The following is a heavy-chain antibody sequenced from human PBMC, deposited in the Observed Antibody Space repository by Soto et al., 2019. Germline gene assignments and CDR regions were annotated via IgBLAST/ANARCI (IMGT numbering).Heavy chain of an antibody. CDR1: GGSISSGGYS. CDR2: IYHSGST. Sequence: SETLSLTCAVSGGSISSGGYSWSWIRQPPGKGLEWIGYIYHSGSTYYNPSPKSRVTISVDRSKNQFSLKLSSVTAADTAVYYCARDRFYYGMDVWGQGTTVTVSS. V-gene: IGHV4-30-2*01. J-gene: IGHJ6*02. CDR3: ARDRFYYGMDV.